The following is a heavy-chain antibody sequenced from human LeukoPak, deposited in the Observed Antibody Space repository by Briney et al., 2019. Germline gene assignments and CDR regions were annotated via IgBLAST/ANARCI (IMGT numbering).Heavy chain of an antibody. Sequence: GGSLRLSCAASGFTGFTLSSYGMHWVRQAPGKGLQWVALISYDGSDAYYADSVKGRFTISRDNSKNTLYLQMNSLRAEDTAVYYCARGGAFDIWGQGTMVTVSS. CDR1: GFTGFTLSSYG. CDR2: ISYDGSDA. J-gene: IGHJ3*02. CDR3: ARGGAFDI. V-gene: IGHV3-30*03.